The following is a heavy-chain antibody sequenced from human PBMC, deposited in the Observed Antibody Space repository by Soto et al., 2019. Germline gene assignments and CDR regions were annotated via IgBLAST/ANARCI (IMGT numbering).Heavy chain of an antibody. Sequence: QVHLVQSGADVKKPGASVKVSCKTSGYTFTSHDLHWVRQAPGQGLEWMGWINADNGNTKYSQSFQGRVTITRDTSASTTYMEQTSLRSEDTAVYYCARAVTGLDYWGQGTLVPVSS. CDR3: ARAVTGLDY. CDR2: INADNGNT. D-gene: IGHD2-21*02. V-gene: IGHV1-3*01. J-gene: IGHJ4*02. CDR1: GYTFTSHD.